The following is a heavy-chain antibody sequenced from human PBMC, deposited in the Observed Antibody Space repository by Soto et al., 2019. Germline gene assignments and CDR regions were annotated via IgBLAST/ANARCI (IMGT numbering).Heavy chain of an antibody. V-gene: IGHV1-2*04. J-gene: IGHJ6*02. Sequence: ASVKVSCKASGRTFSSYTISWVRQAPGQGLEWMGWINPNSGGTNYAQKFQGWVTMTRDTSISTAYMELSRLRSDDTAVYYCARDRIVGATNYAMDVWGQGTTVTSP. CDR3: ARDRIVGATNYAMDV. CDR2: INPNSGGT. D-gene: IGHD1-26*01. CDR1: GRTFSSYT.